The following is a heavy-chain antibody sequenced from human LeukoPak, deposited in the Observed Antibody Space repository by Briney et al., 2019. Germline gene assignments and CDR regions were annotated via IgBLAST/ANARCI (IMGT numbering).Heavy chain of an antibody. J-gene: IGHJ5*02. CDR2: IYTSGST. D-gene: IGHD2-2*01. CDR3: AAMPQWGHWFDP. Sequence: SETLSLTCTVSGGSISSYYWSWIRQPAGKGLEWIGRIYTSGSTNYNPSLKSRVTMSVDTSKNQFSLKLSSVTAADAAVYYCAAMPQWGHWFDPWGQGTLVTVSS. V-gene: IGHV4-4*07. CDR1: GGSISSYY.